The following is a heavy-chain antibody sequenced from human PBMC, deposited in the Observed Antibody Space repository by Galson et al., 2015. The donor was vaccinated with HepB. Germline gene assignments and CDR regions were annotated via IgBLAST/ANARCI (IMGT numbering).Heavy chain of an antibody. D-gene: IGHD2-2*01. CDR1: GYTFSVYY. CDR2: IIPNSGGT. Sequence: SVKVSCKASGYTFSVYYIHWVRQAPGQGLEWMGWIIPNSGGTTYSQKFKGRVTMTRDTSSNTAYMELSSLRSDDAAVYYCARGVLPPALDYWGQGTLVTVSS. CDR3: ARGVLPPALDY. J-gene: IGHJ4*02. V-gene: IGHV1-2*02.